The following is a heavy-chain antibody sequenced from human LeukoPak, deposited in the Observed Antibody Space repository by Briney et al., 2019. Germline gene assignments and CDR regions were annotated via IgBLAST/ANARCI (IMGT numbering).Heavy chain of an antibody. CDR3: PRVVNGGHFDY. D-gene: IGHD2-8*01. CDR2: VYHTGAS. CDR1: GASINNYY. Sequence: SETLSLTCSVSGASINNYYWTWIRQPPGKGLEWIGYVYHTGASGYHPSLKSRVAMSLDTSKNQVSLNLRSVTAADTAVYFCPRVVNGGHFDYWGQGTLGTVSS. V-gene: IGHV4-59*01. J-gene: IGHJ4*02.